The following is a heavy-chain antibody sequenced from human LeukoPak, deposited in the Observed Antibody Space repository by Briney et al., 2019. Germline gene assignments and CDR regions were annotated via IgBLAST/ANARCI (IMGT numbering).Heavy chain of an antibody. CDR2: ISSSSSYI. D-gene: IGHD2-15*01. J-gene: IGHJ4*02. V-gene: IGHV3-21*01. CDR1: GFTFSSYS. CDR3: ARSSNDIVVVKY. Sequence: PGGSLRLSCAASGFTFSSYSMNWVRQAPGKGLEWVSSISSSSSYIYYADSVKGRFTISRDNAKNSLYLQMNSLRAEDTAVYYCARSSNDIVVVKYWGQGTPVTVSS.